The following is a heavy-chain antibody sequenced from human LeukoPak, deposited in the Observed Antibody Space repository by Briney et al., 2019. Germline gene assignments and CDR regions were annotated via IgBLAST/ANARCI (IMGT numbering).Heavy chain of an antibody. V-gene: IGHV3-74*01. Sequence: GGSLRLSCAGSGFTFRSYWMHWVRQAPGKGLVWVSRINSDGSSTSYADSVKGRFTISRDNAKNTLYLQMNSLRAEDTAVYYCARDTTTVTVFDYWGQGTLVTVSS. CDR1: GFTFRSYW. CDR3: ARDTTTVTVFDY. J-gene: IGHJ4*02. CDR2: INSDGSST. D-gene: IGHD4-17*01.